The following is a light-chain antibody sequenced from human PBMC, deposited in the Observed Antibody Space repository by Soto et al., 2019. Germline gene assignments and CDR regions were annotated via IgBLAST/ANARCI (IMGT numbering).Light chain of an antibody. J-gene: IGKJ4*01. Sequence: DIQMTQSPSTLSASVGDRVTITCRASQSISSWLAWYQQKPGKAPKLLIYKASSLESGVPSRFSGSGSGTEFTLTISSLQPYDFATYYCQQYNTYPPRTFGGGTKVEIK. CDR1: QSISSW. CDR3: QQYNTYPPRT. V-gene: IGKV1-5*03. CDR2: KAS.